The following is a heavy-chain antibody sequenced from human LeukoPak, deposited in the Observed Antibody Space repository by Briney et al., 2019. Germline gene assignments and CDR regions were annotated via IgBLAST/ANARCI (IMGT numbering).Heavy chain of an antibody. CDR3: ARLQVGATEYYFDY. J-gene: IGHJ4*02. CDR1: GFTFSSYG. V-gene: IGHV3-33*01. Sequence: PGRSLRLSCAASGFTFSSYGMHWVRQAPGKGLEWVAVIWYDGSNKYYADSVKGRFTISRDNSKNTLYLQMNSLRAEDTAVYYCARLQVGATEYYFDYWGQGTLVTVSS. D-gene: IGHD1-26*01. CDR2: IWYDGSNK.